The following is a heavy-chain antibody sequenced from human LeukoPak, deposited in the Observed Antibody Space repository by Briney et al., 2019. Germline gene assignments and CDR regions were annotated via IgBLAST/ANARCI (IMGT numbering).Heavy chain of an antibody. J-gene: IGHJ5*02. CDR1: GGSSSSYS. V-gene: IGHV4-59*01. D-gene: IGHD4-17*01. Sequence: KPSETLSLTCTVSGGSSSSYSWSWIRQPPGKGLEWIGCIYYTGSTNYNPSLKSRVTISVDTSKNQFSLKLSSGTAADTAVYYCARNTVTSWNWFDPWGQGTLVAVSS. CDR2: IYYTGST. CDR3: ARNTVTSWNWFDP.